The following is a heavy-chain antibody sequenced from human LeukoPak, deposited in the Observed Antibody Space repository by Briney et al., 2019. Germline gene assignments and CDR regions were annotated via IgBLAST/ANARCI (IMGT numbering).Heavy chain of an antibody. CDR3: ASGNYYGSGSYYGVGAYFDY. J-gene: IGHJ4*02. CDR1: GFTFSDYY. D-gene: IGHD3-10*01. Sequence: PGGSLRLSCAAPGFTFSDYYMSWIRQAPGKGLEWVSYISSSGSTIYYADSVKGRFTISRDNAKNSLYLQMNSLRAEDTAVYYCASGNYYGSGSYYGVGAYFDYWGQGTLVTVSS. CDR2: ISSSGSTI. V-gene: IGHV3-11*01.